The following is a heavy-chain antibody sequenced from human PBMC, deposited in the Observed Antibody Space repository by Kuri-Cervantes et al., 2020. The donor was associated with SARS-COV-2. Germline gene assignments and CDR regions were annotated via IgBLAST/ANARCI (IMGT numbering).Heavy chain of an antibody. CDR3: ARSQLLWFGERRYYFDY. J-gene: IGHJ4*02. CDR1: GGFISSHC. CDR2: IYCSGST. D-gene: IGHD3-10*01. V-gene: IGHV4-59*11. Sequence: SETLSLTCTVSGGFISSHCWSWIRQPPGKGLEWIGYIYCSGSTNYNPSLKSRVTISVDTSKNQFSLKLSSVTAADTAVYYCARSQLLWFGERRYYFDYWGQGTLVTVSS.